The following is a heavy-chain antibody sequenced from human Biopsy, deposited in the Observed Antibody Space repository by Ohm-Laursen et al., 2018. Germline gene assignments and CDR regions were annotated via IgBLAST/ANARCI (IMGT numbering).Heavy chain of an antibody. CDR1: GESSSGYF. J-gene: IGHJ6*02. CDR3: ARGSGYFKLDV. Sequence: GTLSLTCAVNGESSSGYFWNWIRQPPGKGLEWIGEINQSGSTKYNPSLKRRATLSADSSNSQFSLRLTSVTAADTAIHYCARGSGYFKLDVWGQGTTVTVSS. V-gene: IGHV4-34*01. D-gene: IGHD5-12*01. CDR2: INQSGST.